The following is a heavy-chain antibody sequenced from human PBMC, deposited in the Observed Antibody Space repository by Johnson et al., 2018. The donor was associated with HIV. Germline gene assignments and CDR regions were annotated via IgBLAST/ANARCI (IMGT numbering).Heavy chain of an antibody. CDR3: ANEPHLDAFDI. Sequence: VQLVESGGGLVQSGGSLRLSCAASGFTFSACAMSWVRQAPGKGLEWVSAISGSARSTYYADSVRGRFTISTDNSKNTLYLQMNSLRAEDTAVYYCANEPHLDAFDIWGQGTMVTVSS. CDR2: ISGSARST. V-gene: IGHV3-23*04. J-gene: IGHJ3*02. CDR1: GFTFSACA.